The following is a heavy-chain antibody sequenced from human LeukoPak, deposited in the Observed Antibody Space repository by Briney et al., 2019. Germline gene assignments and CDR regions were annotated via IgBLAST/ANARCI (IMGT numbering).Heavy chain of an antibody. Sequence: GGSLRLSCAASGFTFSDYYMSWIRQAPGKGLEWVSSSGSTIYYADSVKGRFTISRYTSKNTLYLQMNSLRAEDTAVYYCASWPGGWYGEDSWGQGTLVTVSS. CDR1: GFTFSDYY. CDR3: ASWPGGWYGEDS. D-gene: IGHD6-19*01. CDR2: SSGSTI. J-gene: IGHJ4*02. V-gene: IGHV3-11*01.